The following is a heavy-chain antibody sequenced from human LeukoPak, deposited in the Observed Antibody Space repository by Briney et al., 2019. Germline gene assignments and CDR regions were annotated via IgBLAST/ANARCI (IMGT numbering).Heavy chain of an antibody. Sequence: SETLSLTCTVSGVSISSYYWSWLRQPPGKGLEWIGYIYYSGSTNYNPSLKSRVTLSVDTSKNQFSLQLSSVTAAYTALYYCARDDYGDYNNPYFHYWGQGTLVTVSS. CDR3: ARDDYGDYNNPYFHY. D-gene: IGHD4-17*01. CDR1: GVSISSYY. J-gene: IGHJ4*02. V-gene: IGHV4-59*12. CDR2: IYYSGST.